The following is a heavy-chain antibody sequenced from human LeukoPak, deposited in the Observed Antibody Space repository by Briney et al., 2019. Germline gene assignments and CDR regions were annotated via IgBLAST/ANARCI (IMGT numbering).Heavy chain of an antibody. V-gene: IGHV4-61*02. CDR3: ARDLGFLEW. CDR1: GGSISSGSYY. CDR2: IYTSGST. Sequence: PSQTLSLTCTVSGGSISSGSYYWSWIRQPAGKGLEWIGRIYTSGSTNYNPSLKSRVTISVDTSKTQFSLKLSSVTAADTAVYYCARDLGFLEWWGQGTLVTVSS. D-gene: IGHD3-3*01. J-gene: IGHJ4*02.